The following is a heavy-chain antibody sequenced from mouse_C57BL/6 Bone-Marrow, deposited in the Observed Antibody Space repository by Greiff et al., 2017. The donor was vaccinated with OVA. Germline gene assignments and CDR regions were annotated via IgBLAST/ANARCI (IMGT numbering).Heavy chain of an antibody. CDR1: GYSFTGYY. CDR3: ARRGYGSSHQAWFAY. J-gene: IGHJ3*01. Sequence: VQLQQSGPELVKPGASVKISCKASGYSFTGYYMHWVKQSSEKSLEWIGEINPSTGGTSYNQQFKGKATLTVDKSSSTAYMQLKSLTSEDSAVYYCARRGYGSSHQAWFAYWGQGTLVTVSA. CDR2: INPSTGGT. V-gene: IGHV1-43*01. D-gene: IGHD1-1*01.